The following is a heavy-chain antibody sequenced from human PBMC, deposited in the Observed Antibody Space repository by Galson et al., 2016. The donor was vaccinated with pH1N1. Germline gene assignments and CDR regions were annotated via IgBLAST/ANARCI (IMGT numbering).Heavy chain of an antibody. CDR2: IDWDDDK. D-gene: IGHD4-17*01. CDR1: GFSLSTSGLC. CDR3: ARIQYGDYVGYFDY. V-gene: IGHV2-70*01. J-gene: IGHJ4*02. Sequence: PALVNPTQTLTLTCTFSGFSLSTSGLCVNWIRQPPGKALEWLALIDWDDDKYYSTSLKTRLTISKDTSKNQVVLTMTNMDPVDTATYYCARIQYGDYVGYFDYWGQGTLVTVSS.